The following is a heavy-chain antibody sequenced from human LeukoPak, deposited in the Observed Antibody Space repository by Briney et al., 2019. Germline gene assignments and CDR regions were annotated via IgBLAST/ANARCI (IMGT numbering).Heavy chain of an antibody. CDR2: ISYDGVNK. CDR3: ARERINFRAFDY. CDR1: EFTFSSYA. J-gene: IGHJ4*02. V-gene: IGHV3-30-3*01. D-gene: IGHD3-10*01. Sequence: GGSLRLSCAASEFTFSSYAMHWVRQAPGKGLEWVAVISYDGVNKYYADSVKGRFTISRDNSKNTLYLQMNSLRAEDTAVYYCARERINFRAFDYWGQGTLVTVSS.